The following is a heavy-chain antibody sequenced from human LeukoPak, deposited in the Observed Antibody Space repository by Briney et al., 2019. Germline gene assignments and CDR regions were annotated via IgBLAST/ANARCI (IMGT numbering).Heavy chain of an antibody. J-gene: IGHJ6*02. D-gene: IGHD5-12*01. CDR2: IIPILGIA. V-gene: IGHV1-69*04. CDR1: GGTFSGYA. CDR3: AREIVATAATPYYYYGMDV. Sequence: ASVKVSCKASGGTFSGYAISWVRQAPGQGLEWMGRIIPILGIANYAQKFQGRVTITADKSTSTAYMELSSLRSEDTAVYYCAREIVATAATPYYYYGMDVWGQGTTVTVSS.